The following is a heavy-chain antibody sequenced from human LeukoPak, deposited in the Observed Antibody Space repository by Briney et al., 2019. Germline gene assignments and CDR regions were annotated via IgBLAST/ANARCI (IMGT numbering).Heavy chain of an antibody. J-gene: IGHJ4*02. CDR1: GFTFSSYA. D-gene: IGHD2-15*01. CDR3: AKAPLGYCSGGSCYFDY. V-gene: IGHV3-23*01. Sequence: GGSLRLSCADSGFTFSSYAMSWVRRAPGKGLEWVSSISGSGSTTYFADSVRGRFTISRDNSQNTLYLQMNSLRAEDTAVYYCAKAPLGYCSGGSCYFDYWGQGTLVTVSS. CDR2: ISGSGSTT.